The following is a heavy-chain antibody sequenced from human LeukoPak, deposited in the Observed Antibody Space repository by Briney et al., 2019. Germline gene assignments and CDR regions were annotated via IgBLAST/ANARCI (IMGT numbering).Heavy chain of an antibody. V-gene: IGHV4-59*08. CDR1: GASITTYG. D-gene: IGHD5-18*01. Sequence: PSETLSLTCTVSGASITTYGWSWIRQPPGQGLGRIGYIFYRGSPNYNPSLKSLVTISVDTSKNQFSLKLTSVTAADTAVYYCARLQYEYRYGAYYYYYMDVWGKGTTVTVSS. CDR3: ARLQYEYRYGAYYYYYMDV. CDR2: IFYRGSP. J-gene: IGHJ6*03.